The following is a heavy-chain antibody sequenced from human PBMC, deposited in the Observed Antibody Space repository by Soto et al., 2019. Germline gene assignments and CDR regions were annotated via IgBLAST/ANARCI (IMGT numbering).Heavy chain of an antibody. D-gene: IGHD5-12*01. CDR2: IYYSGST. J-gene: IGHJ6*02. Sequence: PSETLSLTCTVSGGSVSSGSYYWSWIRQPPGKGLEWIGYIYYSGSTNYNPSLKSRVTISVDTSKNQFSLKLSSVTAADTAVYYCARGRWLHPHYGMAVWSQGSTVTVSS. CDR3: ARGRWLHPHYGMAV. V-gene: IGHV4-61*01. CDR1: GGSVSSGSYY.